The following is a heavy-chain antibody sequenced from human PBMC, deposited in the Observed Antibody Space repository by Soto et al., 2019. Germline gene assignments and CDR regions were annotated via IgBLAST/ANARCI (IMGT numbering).Heavy chain of an antibody. Sequence: HGESLKISCKGSGYSFTSYWISWVRQMPGKGLEWMGRIDPSDSYTNYSPSFQGHVTISADKSISTAYLQWSSLKASDTAMYYCARLGSSSPRQRYGMDVWGQGTTVTVSS. V-gene: IGHV5-10-1*01. J-gene: IGHJ6*02. D-gene: IGHD6-13*01. CDR1: GYSFTSYW. CDR2: IDPSDSYT. CDR3: ARLGSSSPRQRYGMDV.